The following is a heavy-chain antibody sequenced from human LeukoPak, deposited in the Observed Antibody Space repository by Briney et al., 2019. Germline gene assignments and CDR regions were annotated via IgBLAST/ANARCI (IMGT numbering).Heavy chain of an antibody. Sequence: GGSLRLSCAASGFTFSNAWMSWVRQAPGKGLEWVGRIKSKTDGGTTDYAAPVKGRFTISRDDSKNTLYLQMNSLKTEDTAVYYCTTASSGSYWRAVGDPRLDYWGQGTLVTVSS. J-gene: IGHJ4*02. D-gene: IGHD1-26*01. CDR1: GFTFSNAW. V-gene: IGHV3-15*01. CDR3: TTASSGSYWRAVGDPRLDY. CDR2: IKSKTDGGTT.